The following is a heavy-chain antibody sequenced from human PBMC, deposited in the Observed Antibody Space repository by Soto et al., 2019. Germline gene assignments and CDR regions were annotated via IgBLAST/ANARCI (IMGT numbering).Heavy chain of an antibody. V-gene: IGHV4-59*08. CDR1: GGSISSYY. CDR2: IYYSGST. CDR3: ARHGAIWFGESESYYFDY. Sequence: PSETLSLTCTVSGGSISSYYWSWIRQPPGKGLEWIGYIYYSGSTNYNPSLKSRVTISVDTSKNQFSLKLSSVTAADTAVYYCARHGAIWFGESESYYFDYWGQGTLVTVSS. D-gene: IGHD3-10*01. J-gene: IGHJ4*02.